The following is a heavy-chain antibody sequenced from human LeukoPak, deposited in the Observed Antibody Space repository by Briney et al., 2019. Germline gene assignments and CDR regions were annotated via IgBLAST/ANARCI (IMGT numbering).Heavy chain of an antibody. Sequence: ASVKVSCTASGYTFTSYYMHWVRQAPGQGLEWMGIINPSGGSTSYAQKFQGRVTMTRDTSTSTVYMELSSLRSEDTAVYYCARSYYDFWSGYYRWIGDYGMDVWGQGTTVTVSS. CDR3: ARSYYDFWSGYYRWIGDYGMDV. J-gene: IGHJ6*02. CDR2: INPSGGST. D-gene: IGHD3-3*01. V-gene: IGHV1-46*01. CDR1: GYTFTSYY.